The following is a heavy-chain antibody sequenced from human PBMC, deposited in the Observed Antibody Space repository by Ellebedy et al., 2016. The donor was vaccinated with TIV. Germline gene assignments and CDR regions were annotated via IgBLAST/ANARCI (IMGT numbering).Heavy chain of an antibody. Sequence: SETLSLTXIVSGDSISSADYYWNWIRQSPGKGLEWIGYIYHTGNTYYNPSLKSRVTISLDTSKNHFSLRLSSVTAADTAVYFCAKEMATIKAHDGFDIWGQGTMVTVSS. J-gene: IGHJ3*02. CDR2: IYHTGNT. D-gene: IGHD5-24*01. CDR1: GDSISSADYY. CDR3: AKEMATIKAHDGFDI. V-gene: IGHV4-30-4*01.